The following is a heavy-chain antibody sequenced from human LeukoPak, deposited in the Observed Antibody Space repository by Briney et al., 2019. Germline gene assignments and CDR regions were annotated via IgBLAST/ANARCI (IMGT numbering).Heavy chain of an antibody. Sequence: GGSLRLSCEASGFTFTTYSMTWVRQAPGKGLEWVSIISSGSSAIFSADALKGRFTISRDDAKNLLYLDMNSLRAEDTAVYYCARGVGYCSSTSCYRKTRPNWFDPWGQGTLVTVSS. CDR3: ARGVGYCSSTSCYRKTRPNWFDP. V-gene: IGHV3-21*01. CDR2: ISSGSSAI. J-gene: IGHJ5*02. CDR1: GFTFTTYS. D-gene: IGHD2-2*02.